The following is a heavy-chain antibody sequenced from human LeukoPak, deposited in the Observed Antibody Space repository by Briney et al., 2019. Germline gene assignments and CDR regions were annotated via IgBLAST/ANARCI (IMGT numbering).Heavy chain of an antibody. Sequence: SETLSLTCTVSGGSISSSSYYWGWIRQPPGKGLEWIGSIYYSGSTYYNPSLKSRVTISVDTSKNQFSLKLSSVTAADTAVYYCARGPLSTPYPSSGYYLDAFDIWGQGTMVTVSS. D-gene: IGHD3-22*01. CDR1: GGSISSSSYY. CDR2: IYYSGST. CDR3: ARGPLSTPYPSSGYYLDAFDI. V-gene: IGHV4-39*07. J-gene: IGHJ3*02.